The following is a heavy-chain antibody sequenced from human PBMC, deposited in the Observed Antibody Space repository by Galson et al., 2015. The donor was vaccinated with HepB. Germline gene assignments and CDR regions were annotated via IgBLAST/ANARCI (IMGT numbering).Heavy chain of an antibody. D-gene: IGHD2-21*02. CDR2: ISSSGSTI. CDR1: GFTFSSYE. CDR3: ARDCGGDCYEYWYFDL. V-gene: IGHV3-48*03. J-gene: IGHJ2*01. Sequence: SLRLSCAASGFTFSSYEMNWVRQAPGKGLEWVSYISSSGSTIYYADSVKGRFTISRDNAKNSLYLQMNSLRAEDTAVYYCARDCGGDCYEYWYFDLWGRGTLVTVSS.